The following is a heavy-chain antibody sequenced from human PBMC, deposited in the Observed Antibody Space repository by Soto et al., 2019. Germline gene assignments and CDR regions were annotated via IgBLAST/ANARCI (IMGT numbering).Heavy chain of an antibody. V-gene: IGHV1-69*01. D-gene: IGHD3-22*01. CDR2: IIPIFGTA. CDR1: GGTFSSYA. J-gene: IGHJ4*02. CDR3: ARGDLGGAYDSSGYYDYYFDY. Sequence: QVQLVQSGAEVKKPGSSVKVSCKASGGTFSSYAISWVRQAPGQGLEWMGGIIPIFGTANYAQKFQGRVTITADESTGKAYMELRSLGSEDTAVYYCARGDLGGAYDSSGYYDYYFDYWGQGTLVTVSS.